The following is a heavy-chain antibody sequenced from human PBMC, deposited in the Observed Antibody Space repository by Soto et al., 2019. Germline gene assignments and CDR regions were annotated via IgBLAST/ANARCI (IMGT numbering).Heavy chain of an antibody. CDR1: GFTFSSYA. Sequence: GSLRLSCAASGFTFSSYAMSWVRQAPGKGLEWVSAISGSGGSTYYADSVKGRFTISRDNSKNTLYLQMNSLRAEDTAVYYCAKRITDYRFYYMDVWGKGTTVTVSS. CDR3: AKRITDYRFYYMDV. D-gene: IGHD1-20*01. V-gene: IGHV3-23*01. J-gene: IGHJ6*03. CDR2: ISGSGGST.